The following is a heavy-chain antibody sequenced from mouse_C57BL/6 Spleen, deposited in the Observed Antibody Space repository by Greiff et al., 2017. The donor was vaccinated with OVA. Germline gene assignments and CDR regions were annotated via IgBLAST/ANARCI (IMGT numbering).Heavy chain of an antibody. D-gene: IGHD1-1*02. CDR3: ARGDYGGPFDY. V-gene: IGHV1-80*01. J-gene: IGHJ2*01. Sequence: QVQLKQSGAELVKPGASVKISCKASGYAFSSYWMNWVKQRPGKGLEWIGQIYPGDGDTNYNGKFKGKATLTADKSSSTAYMQLSSLTSEDSAVYFCARGDYGGPFDYWGQGTTLTVSS. CDR1: GYAFSSYW. CDR2: IYPGDGDT.